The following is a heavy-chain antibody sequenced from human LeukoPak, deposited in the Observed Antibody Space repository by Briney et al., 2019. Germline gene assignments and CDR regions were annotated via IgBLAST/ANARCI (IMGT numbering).Heavy chain of an antibody. CDR1: GYTLTGNY. D-gene: IGHD3-3*01. V-gene: IGHV1-46*01. J-gene: IGHJ5*02. CDR3: ARGRNGASYYDFWSGYYLSFWFDP. CDR2: INPSGGST. Sequence: GASVKVSCKASGYTLTGNYMHWVRQAPGQGLEWMGIINPSGGSTNYAQKFQGRVTMTRDTSTSTVYMELSSLRSEDTAVYYCARGRNGASYYDFWSGYYLSFWFDPWGQGTLVTVSS.